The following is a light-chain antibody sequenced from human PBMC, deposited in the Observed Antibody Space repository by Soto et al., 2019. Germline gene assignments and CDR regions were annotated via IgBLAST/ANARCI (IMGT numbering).Light chain of an antibody. J-gene: IGKJ1*01. CDR1: QSVSSTY. CDR2: GAS. V-gene: IGKV3-20*01. Sequence: EVVLTQSPGTLSLSPGERATLSCRASQSVSSTYLAWYQQKPGQAPRLLIYGASSRATDIPDRFSGSGSGTDFTLTISRLEPEDFALYYCQQYGGSLTWTFGQGTKVEIK. CDR3: QQYGGSLTWT.